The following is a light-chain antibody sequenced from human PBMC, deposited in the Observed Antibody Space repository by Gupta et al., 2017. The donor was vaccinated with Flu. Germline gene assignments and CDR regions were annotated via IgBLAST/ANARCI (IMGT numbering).Light chain of an antibody. CDR3: TQGFKYPRT. J-gene: IGKJ3*01. Sequence: SPRAAAVRYRITSQGRASRHSCTYLNWYQHKPGQVPQLLIYAGSTLPSGVPPRFSGSGSGTDFTLKIGSVETEDVETYYCTQGFKYPRTFGPGTRVEIK. CDR2: AGS. V-gene: IGKV1-39*01. CDR1: RHSCTY.